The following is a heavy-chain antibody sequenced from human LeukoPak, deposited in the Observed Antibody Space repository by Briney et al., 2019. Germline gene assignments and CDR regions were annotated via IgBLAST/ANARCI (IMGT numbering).Heavy chain of an antibody. D-gene: IGHD2-15*01. CDR3: ARSGGYCSGGSCYRLYYYYGMDV. Sequence: SETLSLTCTVSGGSISRYYWSWIRQPPGKGLEWIGYIYYSGSTNYNPSLKSRVTISVDTSKNQFSLKLSSVTAADTAVYYCARSGGYCSGGSCYRLYYYYGMDVWGKGTTVTVSS. CDR1: GGSISRYY. J-gene: IGHJ6*04. V-gene: IGHV4-59*01. CDR2: IYYSGST.